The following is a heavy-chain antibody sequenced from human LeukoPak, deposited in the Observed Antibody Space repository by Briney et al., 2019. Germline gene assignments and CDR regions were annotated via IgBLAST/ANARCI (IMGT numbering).Heavy chain of an antibody. CDR2: IIPIFGTA. Sequence: GASVKVSCKASGGTFSSYAISWVRQAPGQGLEWMGRIIPIFGTANYAQKCQGRVTITTDESTSTAYMELSSLRSEDTAVYYCARGRIAARPVGWFDPWGQGTLVTVSS. D-gene: IGHD6-6*01. CDR1: GGTFSSYA. J-gene: IGHJ5*02. V-gene: IGHV1-69*05. CDR3: ARGRIAARPVGWFDP.